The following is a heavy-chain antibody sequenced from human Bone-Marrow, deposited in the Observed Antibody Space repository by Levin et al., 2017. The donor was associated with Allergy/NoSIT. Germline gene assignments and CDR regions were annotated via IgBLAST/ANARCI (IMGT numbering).Heavy chain of an antibody. CDR2: IWYDGSNK. J-gene: IGHJ4*02. CDR3: ARDAFMTMVRGYLDY. D-gene: IGHD3-10*01. V-gene: IGHV3-33*01. Sequence: GESLKISCAASGFTFSNYGMHWVRQAPGKGLEWVAVIWYDGSNKNYAESVKGRFTISRDNSRNTLYLQMNRLRAEDTALYYCARDAFMTMVRGYLDYWGQGALVTVSS. CDR1: GFTFSNYG.